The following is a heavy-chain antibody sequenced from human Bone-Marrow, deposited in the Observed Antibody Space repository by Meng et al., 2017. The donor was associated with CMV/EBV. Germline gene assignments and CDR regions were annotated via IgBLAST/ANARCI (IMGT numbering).Heavy chain of an antibody. CDR2: INPDSDYI. CDR3: AKTRTYYDFWSGYIDY. V-gene: IGHV3-21*01. CDR1: GFTFKTFT. D-gene: IGHD3-3*01. J-gene: IGHJ4*02. Sequence: GESLKISCAASGFTFKTFTMSWVRQAPGKGLEWVSSINPDSDYIYSADSLKGRFTISRDNSKNTLYLQMNSLRAEDTAVYYCAKTRTYYDFWSGYIDYWGQGTLVTVSS.